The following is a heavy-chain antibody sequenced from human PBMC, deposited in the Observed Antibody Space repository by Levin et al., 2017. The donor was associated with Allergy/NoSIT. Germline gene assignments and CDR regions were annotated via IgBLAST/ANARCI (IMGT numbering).Heavy chain of an antibody. Sequence: SSETLSLTCTVSDGSMSDYYWSWIRQPPRRGLEWIGYIYYSGTTNYNPSLKSRVTITLDTSKNQFSLNLRSVTAADTAVYYCARGEVWSPRRFDPWGQGTLVTVSS. J-gene: IGHJ5*02. CDR1: DGSMSDYY. CDR3: ARGEVWSPRRFDP. CDR2: IYYSGTT. V-gene: IGHV4-59*01. D-gene: IGHD2-21*01.